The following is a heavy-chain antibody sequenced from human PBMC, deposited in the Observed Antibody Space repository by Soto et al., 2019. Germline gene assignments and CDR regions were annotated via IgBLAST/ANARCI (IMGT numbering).Heavy chain of an antibody. V-gene: IGHV4-30-4*01. CDR3: ATYYYDSSGYYYFDY. CDR1: GGSISSGGYY. Sequence: SETLSLTCTVSGGSISSGGYYWSWIGQPPGKGLEWIGYIYYSGSTYYNPSLKSRVTISVDTSKNQFSLKLSSVTAADTAVYYCATYYYDSSGYYYFDYWGQGTLVTVSS. D-gene: IGHD3-22*01. CDR2: IYYSGST. J-gene: IGHJ4*02.